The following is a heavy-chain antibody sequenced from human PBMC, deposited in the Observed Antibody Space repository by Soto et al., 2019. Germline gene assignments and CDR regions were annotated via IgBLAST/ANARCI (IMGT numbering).Heavy chain of an antibody. CDR1: GYSFRNYW. CDR3: ARSAGLYSSSALDY. CDR2: IYPGGSDT. Sequence: GESLKISCEGSGYSFRNYWIGWVRQVPGTGLEWVGIIYPGGSDTIYNPSFQGHVIISADKSINTAYLQWSSLKASDTAMYYCARSAGLYSSSALDYWGQGTLVTVSS. D-gene: IGHD6-6*01. V-gene: IGHV5-51*01. J-gene: IGHJ4*02.